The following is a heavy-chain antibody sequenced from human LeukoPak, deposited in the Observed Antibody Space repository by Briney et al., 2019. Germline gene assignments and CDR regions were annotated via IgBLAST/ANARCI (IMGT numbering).Heavy chain of an antibody. Sequence: SETLSLTCAVYGGSFSGYYWSWIRQPPGKGLEWIGEINHSGSTNYNPSLKSRVTISVDTSKNQFSLKLSSVTAADTAVYYCARDSLVQDAFDIWGQGTMVTVSS. CDR3: ARDSLVQDAFDI. D-gene: IGHD6-6*01. J-gene: IGHJ3*02. CDR2: INHSGST. CDR1: GGSFSGYY. V-gene: IGHV4-34*01.